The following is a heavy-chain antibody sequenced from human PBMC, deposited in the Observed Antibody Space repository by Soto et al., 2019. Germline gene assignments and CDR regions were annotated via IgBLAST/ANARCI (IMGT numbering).Heavy chain of an antibody. V-gene: IGHV3-33*01. CDR3: ARPSIAVAGMGWGYFDY. Sequence: PGGSLRLSCAASGFTFSSYGMHWVRQAPGKGLEWVAVIWYDGSNKYYADSVKGRFTISRDNSKNTLYLQMNSLRAEDTAVYYCARPSIAVAGMGWGYFDYWGQGTLVTVSS. CDR2: IWYDGSNK. D-gene: IGHD6-19*01. CDR1: GFTFSSYG. J-gene: IGHJ4*02.